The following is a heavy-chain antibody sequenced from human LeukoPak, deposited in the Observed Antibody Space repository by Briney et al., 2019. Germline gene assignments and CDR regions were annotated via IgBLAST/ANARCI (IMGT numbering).Heavy chain of an antibody. CDR2: ISSSGSTI. Sequence: GGSLRLSCAASGLTFSSYSMSWIRQAPGKGLEWVSYISSSGSTIYYADSVKGRFTISRDNAKNSLYLQMNSLRAEDTALYYCARDGDTVLTRGYYYYMDVWGKGTTVTVSS. CDR3: ARDGDTVLTRGYYYYMDV. D-gene: IGHD4-23*01. J-gene: IGHJ6*03. V-gene: IGHV3-48*04. CDR1: GLTFSSYS.